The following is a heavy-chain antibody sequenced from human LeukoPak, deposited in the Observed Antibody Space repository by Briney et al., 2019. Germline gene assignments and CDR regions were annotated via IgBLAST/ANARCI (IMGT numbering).Heavy chain of an antibody. CDR3: ASEIVETATGLGDH. Sequence: GGSLRLSCAVSGFAFGSEAMSWVRQSPARGLEWVASISPGGGTTYYADYVKGRFTISRDNSKNSLFVQMNSLRAEDTAVYYCASEIVETATGLGDHWGQGTLVIVSS. D-gene: IGHD2-15*01. J-gene: IGHJ4*02. CDR2: ISPGGGTT. V-gene: IGHV3-23*01. CDR1: GFAFGSEA.